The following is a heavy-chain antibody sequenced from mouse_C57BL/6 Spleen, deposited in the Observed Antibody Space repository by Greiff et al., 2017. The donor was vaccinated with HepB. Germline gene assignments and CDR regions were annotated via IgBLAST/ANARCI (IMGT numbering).Heavy chain of an antibody. CDR1: GYTFTDYY. CDR3: AREGDSNLFDY. J-gene: IGHJ2*01. Sequence: EVKLMESGPVLVKPGASVKMSCKASGYTFTDYYMNWVKQSHGKSLEWIGVINPYNGGTSYNQKFKGKATLTVDKSSSTAYMELNSLTSEDSAVYYCAREGDSNLFDYWGQGTTLTVSS. CDR2: INPYNGGT. D-gene: IGHD2-5*01. V-gene: IGHV1-19*01.